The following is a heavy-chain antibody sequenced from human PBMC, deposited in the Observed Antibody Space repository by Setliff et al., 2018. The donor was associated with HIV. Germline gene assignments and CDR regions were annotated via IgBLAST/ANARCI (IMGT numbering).Heavy chain of an antibody. Sequence: SGPTLVNPTQALTLTCTFSGFSLSTNGMGVGWIRQPPGKALQWLALIYWNDDKRYSPSLKSRLSITKDTSKNQVVLTMTNMDPVDTATYYCAHLIRYFDWLLSGYFDYWGQGTLVTVSS. V-gene: IGHV2-5*01. CDR2: IYWNDDK. CDR3: AHLIRYFDWLLSGYFDY. CDR1: GFSLSTNGMG. J-gene: IGHJ4*02. D-gene: IGHD3-9*01.